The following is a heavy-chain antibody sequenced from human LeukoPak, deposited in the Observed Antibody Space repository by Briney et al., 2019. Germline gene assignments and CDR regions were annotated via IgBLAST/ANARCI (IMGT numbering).Heavy chain of an antibody. J-gene: IGHJ4*02. V-gene: IGHV3-23*01. CDR1: GFTFSSYA. D-gene: IGHD2-15*01. CDR3: AKVHNTGSVRFDFDY. Sequence: GGSLRLSCAAPGFTFSSYAMTWVRQAPGKGLEWVSGINYSGGSTYYADSVKGRFTISRDNSKNALYLQMSSLRGEDTAVYYCAKVHNTGSVRFDFDYWGQGTQVTVSS. CDR2: INYSGGST.